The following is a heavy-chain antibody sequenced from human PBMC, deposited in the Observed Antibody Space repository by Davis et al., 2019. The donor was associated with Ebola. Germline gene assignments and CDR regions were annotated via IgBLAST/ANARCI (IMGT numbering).Heavy chain of an antibody. CDR2: LGTSADT. D-gene: IGHD2-15*01. CDR1: GFIFSSYV. J-gene: IGHJ3*01. CDR3: AKDTPNIWFDV. V-gene: IGHV3-23*01. Sequence: GESLKISCAASGFIFSSYVMSWVRQAPGKGLEWVSTLGTSADTYYADSVKGRFTISRDNSKNILYLQMNGLRVEDTAIYYCAKDTPNIWFDVWGQGTMVAVSS.